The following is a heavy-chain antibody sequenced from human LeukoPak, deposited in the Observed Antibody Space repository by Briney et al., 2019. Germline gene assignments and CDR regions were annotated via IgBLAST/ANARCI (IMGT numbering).Heavy chain of an antibody. CDR2: ISGSGGST. CDR3: AKDDDWLRFEH. Sequence: GGSLRLSCAASGFTFSSYAMSWVRQAPGKGLEWVSAISGSGGSTYYADSVKGRFTISRDNSNHMLYLQMNSLIAEDTAIYYCAKDDDWLRFEHWGRGTPVSVSS. J-gene: IGHJ4*02. CDR1: GFTFSSYA. D-gene: IGHD5-12*01. V-gene: IGHV3-23*01.